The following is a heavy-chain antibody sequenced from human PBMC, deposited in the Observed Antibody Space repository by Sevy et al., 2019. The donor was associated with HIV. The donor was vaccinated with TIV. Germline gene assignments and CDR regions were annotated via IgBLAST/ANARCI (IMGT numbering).Heavy chain of an antibody. CDR3: TTRFPYYDILTGIYYYGMDV. CDR2: IKSKTDGGTT. D-gene: IGHD3-9*01. J-gene: IGHJ6*02. Sequence: GGSLRLSCAASGFTFSNAWMSWVRQAPGKGLEWVGRIKSKTDGGTTDYAAPVKGRFTISRDDSKNTLYLQMNSLKTEDTAVYYCTTRFPYYDILTGIYYYGMDVWGQGTTVTVSS. V-gene: IGHV3-15*01. CDR1: GFTFSNAW.